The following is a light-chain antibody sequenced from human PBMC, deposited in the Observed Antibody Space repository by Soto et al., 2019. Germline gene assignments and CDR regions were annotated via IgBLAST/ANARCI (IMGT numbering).Light chain of an antibody. CDR3: CSYAGSSWV. CDR2: DVS. Sequence: SVLTQPASVSGSPGQSIPIYCTGTSSDVGGYNYVSWYQQHPGKAPKLMIYDVSKRPSGVPDRFSGSKSGNTASLTISGLQAEDEADYYCCSYAGSSWVFGTGTKVTVL. V-gene: IGLV2-11*01. CDR1: SSDVGGYNY. J-gene: IGLJ1*01.